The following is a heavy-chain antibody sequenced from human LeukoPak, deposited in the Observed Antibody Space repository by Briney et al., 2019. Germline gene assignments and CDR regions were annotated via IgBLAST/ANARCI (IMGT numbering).Heavy chain of an antibody. J-gene: IGHJ4*02. D-gene: IGHD3-22*01. Sequence: ASVKVSCKVSGYTLTELSMHWVRQAPGKGLEWMGGFDPEDGETIYAQKFQGRVTMTEDTSTDTAYMELSSLRSEDTAVYYCATVKIDYDSSGYYWEYYFDYWGRGTLVTVSS. CDR3: ATVKIDYDSSGYYWEYYFDY. CDR2: FDPEDGET. V-gene: IGHV1-24*01. CDR1: GYTLTELS.